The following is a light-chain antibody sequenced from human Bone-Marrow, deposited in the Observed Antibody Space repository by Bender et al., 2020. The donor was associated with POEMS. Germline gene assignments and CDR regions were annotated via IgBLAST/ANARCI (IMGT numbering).Light chain of an antibody. CDR2: EVR. CDR3: SSYTRSATWV. Sequence: QSALTQPASASGSPGQSVTISCTGTSSDLGTYNLVSWYQQHPGKAPKLLIYEVRKRPSGVSNRFSGSKSDNTASLTISGLQAEDEADYFCSSYTRSATWVFGGGTKVTVL. J-gene: IGLJ3*02. CDR1: SSDLGTYNL. V-gene: IGLV2-14*02.